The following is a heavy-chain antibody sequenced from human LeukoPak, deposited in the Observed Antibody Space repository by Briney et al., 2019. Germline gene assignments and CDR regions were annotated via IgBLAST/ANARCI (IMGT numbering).Heavy chain of an antibody. Sequence: SETLSLTCTASGGSISSSSYYWGWIRQPPGKGLEWIGSISYSGSTYYNPSLKSRVTMSVDTSKNQFSLKMSSVTAADTAIYYCARRGSITMLVASFDFWGQGTLVTVSS. D-gene: IGHD3-10*02. CDR2: ISYSGST. J-gene: IGHJ4*02. CDR3: ARRGSITMLVASFDF. V-gene: IGHV4-39*01. CDR1: GGSISSSSYY.